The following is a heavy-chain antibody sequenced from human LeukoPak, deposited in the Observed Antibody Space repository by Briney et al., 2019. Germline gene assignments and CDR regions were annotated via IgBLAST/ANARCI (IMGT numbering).Heavy chain of an antibody. CDR1: GGSISSSSYY. D-gene: IGHD2-15*01. Sequence: SETLSLTCTVSGGSISSSSYYWGWIRQPPGKGLEWVGSIYYSGSTYYSPSLKSRVTISVDTSKNQFSLKLSSVTAADTAVYYCARQLGYCSGGSCSFYFDYWGQGTLVTVSS. V-gene: IGHV4-39*01. J-gene: IGHJ4*02. CDR2: IYYSGST. CDR3: ARQLGYCSGGSCSFYFDY.